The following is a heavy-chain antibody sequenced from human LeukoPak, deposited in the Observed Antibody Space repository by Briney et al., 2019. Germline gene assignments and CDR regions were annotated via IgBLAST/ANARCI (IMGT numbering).Heavy chain of an antibody. Sequence: ASETLSLTCAVYGGSFSGYYWSWIRQPPGKGLEWIGEINHSGSTNYNPSLKSRVTISVDTSKNQFSLKLSSVTAAETAVYYCARRDYYGSGFEFDPWGQGTLVTVSS. CDR1: GGSFSGYY. CDR3: ARRDYYGSGFEFDP. CDR2: INHSGST. V-gene: IGHV4-34*01. J-gene: IGHJ5*02. D-gene: IGHD3-10*01.